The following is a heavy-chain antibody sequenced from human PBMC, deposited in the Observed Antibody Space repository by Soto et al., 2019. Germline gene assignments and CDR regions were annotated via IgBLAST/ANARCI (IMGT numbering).Heavy chain of an antibody. J-gene: IGHJ5*02. CDR2: INGGDDSE. CDR3: TKDSHCGILSPTHYH. Sequence: GGSLRLSCAVSGFTFGSSPMSWVRRAPGKGLEWVSGINGGDDSEHYVDSVRGRFTIIRDNSKNLLLLQMNSLRVEDTAIYYCTKDSHCGILSPTHYHWGQGTQVPGSS. CDR1: GFTFGSSP. V-gene: IGHV3-23*01. D-gene: IGHD2-21*01.